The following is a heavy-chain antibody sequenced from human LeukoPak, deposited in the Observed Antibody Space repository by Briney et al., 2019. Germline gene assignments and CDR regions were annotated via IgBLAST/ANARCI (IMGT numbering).Heavy chain of an antibody. Sequence: GGSLRLSCAASGFTFSSYAMSWVRQAPGKGLEWVSFISGSGGSTYYADSVKGRFTISRDNSKNTLYLQMNSLRAEDTAVYYCAKVDYYDSSSYYRFFDYWGQGTLVTVSS. CDR2: ISGSGGST. V-gene: IGHV3-23*01. J-gene: IGHJ4*02. CDR1: GFTFSSYA. D-gene: IGHD3-22*01. CDR3: AKVDYYDSSSYYRFFDY.